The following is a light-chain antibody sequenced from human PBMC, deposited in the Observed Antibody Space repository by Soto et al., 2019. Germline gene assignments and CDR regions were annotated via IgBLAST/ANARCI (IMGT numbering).Light chain of an antibody. V-gene: IGKV3-15*01. J-gene: IGKJ5*01. Sequence: IGRKQSPARPSLSPGETATASCRASQSVSSNLAWYQQKPGQAPRLLIYGASTRATGIPARFSGSGSGTEFTLTISSLQSEDFAVYYCQQYNNWRIPFGQGTRLEI. CDR3: QQYNNWRIP. CDR1: QSVSSN. CDR2: GAS.